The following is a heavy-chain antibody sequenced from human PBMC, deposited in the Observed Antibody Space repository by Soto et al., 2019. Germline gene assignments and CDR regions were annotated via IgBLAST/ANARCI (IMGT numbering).Heavy chain of an antibody. V-gene: IGHV4-39*01. D-gene: IGHD2-15*01. CDR3: ARTMECSGGSCYPAFDY. CDR2: IYYSGST. CDR1: GGSISSSSYY. J-gene: IGHJ4*02. Sequence: SETLSLTYTVSGGSISSSSYYWGWIRQPPGKGLEWIGSIYYSGSTYYNPSLKSRVTISVDTSKNQFSLKLSSVTAADTAVYYCARTMECSGGSCYPAFDYWGQGTLVTAPQ.